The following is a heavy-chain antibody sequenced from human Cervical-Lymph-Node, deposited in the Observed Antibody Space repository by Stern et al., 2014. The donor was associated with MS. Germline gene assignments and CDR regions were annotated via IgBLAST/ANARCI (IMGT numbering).Heavy chain of an antibody. CDR2: INPVGGST. Sequence: QEKLVQSGAEVKKPGASVKVSCKAFGYTFTSNKMHWVRKAPGQGLEWIGIINPVGGSTRYAQNLQGIVTMTRDTSSSTVYMELTSLRSEDTAVYSCARDNGGWSVDSWGQGTLVIVSS. D-gene: IGHD6-19*01. CDR3: ARDNGGWSVDS. CDR1: GYTFTSNK. V-gene: IGHV1-46*01. J-gene: IGHJ4*02.